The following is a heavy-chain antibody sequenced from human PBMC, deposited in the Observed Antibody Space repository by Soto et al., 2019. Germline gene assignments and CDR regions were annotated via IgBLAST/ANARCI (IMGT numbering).Heavy chain of an antibody. V-gene: IGHV3-33*01. CDR1: GFSFTTYG. J-gene: IGHJ3*02. CDR3: ARGGVTGIVGIFGSPLDI. Sequence: QVQLVESGGGWVQPGRSLRLSCEATGFSFTTYGMHWVRQAPGKGLEWVAFIGYDGNNKYYADSVEGRFTISRDNSKNTVYLQMKSLRGDDTAVYYCARGGVTGIVGIFGSPLDIWGQGTVVTVSS. CDR2: IGYDGNNK. D-gene: IGHD1-1*01.